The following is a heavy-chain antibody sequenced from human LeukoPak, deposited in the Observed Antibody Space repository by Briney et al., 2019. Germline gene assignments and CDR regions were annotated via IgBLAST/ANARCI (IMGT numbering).Heavy chain of an antibody. CDR2: IYFTGST. D-gene: IGHD2-15*01. CDR3: ARVGYCSGGTCYFDF. CDR1: GDSIRNYY. J-gene: IGHJ4*02. Sequence: SETLSLTCTVSGDSIRNYYWTWIRQPPGKGLAWIGYIYFTGSTNYKPSLESRVTMSVDTSKNQFSLKLTSVTAADTTVFYCARVGYCSGGTCYFDFWGQGTLVTVSS. V-gene: IGHV4-59*08.